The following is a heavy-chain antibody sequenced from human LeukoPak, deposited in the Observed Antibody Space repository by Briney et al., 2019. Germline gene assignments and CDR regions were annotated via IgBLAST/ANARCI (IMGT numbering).Heavy chain of an antibody. CDR1: GFTFSTFD. J-gene: IGHJ4*02. Sequence: GGSLRLSCVASGFTFSTFDMSWVRQAPGKGLEWVSVIRGSGGTTYYSDSVRGRFTISRDNAKNSLYLQMNSLRAEDTAVYYCARDLAPKLGEPFTFDYWGQGTLVTVSS. CDR3: ARDLAPKLGEPFTFDY. CDR2: IRGSGGTT. V-gene: IGHV3-23*01. D-gene: IGHD1-14*01.